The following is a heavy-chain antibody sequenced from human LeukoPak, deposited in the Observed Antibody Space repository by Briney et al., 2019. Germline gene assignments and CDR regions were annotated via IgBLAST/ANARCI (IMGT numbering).Heavy chain of an antibody. CDR3: ARTRLLRYFDWSEDAFDI. CDR2: INAGNGNT. J-gene: IGHJ3*02. Sequence: ASVKVSCEASGYTFTSYAMHWVRQAPGQRLEWMGWINAGNGNTKYSQKFQGRVTITRDTSASTAYMELSSLRSEDTAVYYCARTRLLRYFDWSEDAFDIWGQGTMVTVSS. D-gene: IGHD3-9*01. V-gene: IGHV1-3*01. CDR1: GYTFTSYA.